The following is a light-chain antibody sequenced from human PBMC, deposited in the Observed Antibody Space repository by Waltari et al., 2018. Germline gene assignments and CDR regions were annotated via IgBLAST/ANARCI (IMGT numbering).Light chain of an antibody. V-gene: IGKV3-20*01. CDR3: QQCAGSPYT. Sequence: EIELTQSPGTLSLSPGERATLSCRASQSVGSNCLAWYQQKPGQAPRLLIFSASSRIPGIPDRFSASGYGTDFTLTISRLEPEDFAVYYCQQCAGSPYTFGQGTKLEIK. CDR1: QSVGSNC. J-gene: IGKJ2*01. CDR2: SAS.